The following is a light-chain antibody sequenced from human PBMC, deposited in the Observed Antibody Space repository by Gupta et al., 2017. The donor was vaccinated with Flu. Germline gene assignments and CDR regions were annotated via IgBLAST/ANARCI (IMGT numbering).Light chain of an antibody. CDR2: KAS. CDR3: QQYNNWLNT. CDR1: QSIDYW. J-gene: IGKJ2*01. V-gene: IGKV1-5*03. Sequence: GDIVTIPCRASQSIDYWLAWYQQKPGKAHQLLIYKASTLESGVPSRFSGSGSGTEFTLTISSLQPDDFATYYCQQYNNWLNTFGPGTKLEV.